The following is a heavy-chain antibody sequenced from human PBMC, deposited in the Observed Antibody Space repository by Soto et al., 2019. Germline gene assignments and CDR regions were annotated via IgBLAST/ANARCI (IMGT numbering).Heavy chain of an antibody. D-gene: IGHD2-2*01. Sequence: GGSLGLSCAASGFTFSNAWMNWVRQAPGKGLEWVGRIKSKTDGGTTDYAAPVKGRFTISRDDSKNTLYLQMNSLKTEDTAVYYCTTDIVVVPAAMSYYYGMDVWGQGTTVTVSS. CDR3: TTDIVVVPAAMSYYYGMDV. J-gene: IGHJ6*02. CDR1: GFTFSNAW. V-gene: IGHV3-15*07. CDR2: IKSKTDGGTT.